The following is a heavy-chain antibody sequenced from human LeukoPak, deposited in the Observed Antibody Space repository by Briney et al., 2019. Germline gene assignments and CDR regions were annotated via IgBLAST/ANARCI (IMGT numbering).Heavy chain of an antibody. J-gene: IGHJ4*02. CDR3: AKDILLWSAFDH. V-gene: IGHV3-11*01. CDR1: GFTFRDYY. Sequence: GGSLRLSCAASGFTFRDYYMGWIRQAPGKGLEWVSYISNSVGSRIYNADSVKGRFTISRDNTKNSLYLQMDSLRADDTAIYYCAKDILLWSAFDHWGQGTLVTVSS. D-gene: IGHD3-10*01. CDR2: ISNSVGSRI.